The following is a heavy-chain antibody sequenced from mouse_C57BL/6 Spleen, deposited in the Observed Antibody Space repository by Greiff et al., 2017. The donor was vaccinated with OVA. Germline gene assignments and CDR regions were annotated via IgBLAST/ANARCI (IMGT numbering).Heavy chain of an antibody. J-gene: IGHJ4*01. CDR2: IDPNSGGT. CDR3: ARSESSGNYYAMDY. Sequence: QVQLKQPGAELVKPGASVKLSCKASGYTFTSYWMHWVKQRPGRGLEWIGRIDPNSGGTKYNEKFKSKATLTVDKPSSTAYMQLSSLTSEDSAVYYCARSESSGNYYAMDYWGQGTSVTVSS. D-gene: IGHD3-2*02. V-gene: IGHV1-72*01. CDR1: GYTFTSYW.